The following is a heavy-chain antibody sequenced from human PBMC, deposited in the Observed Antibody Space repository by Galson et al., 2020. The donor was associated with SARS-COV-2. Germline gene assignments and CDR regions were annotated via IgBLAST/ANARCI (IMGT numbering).Heavy chain of an antibody. CDR2: INHSGST. Sequence: SETLSLTCAVYGGSFSGYYWSWIRQPPGKGLEWIGEINHSGSTNYNPSLKSRVTISVDTSKNQFSLKLSSVTAADTAVYYCARGSIGWARFDYYYCYGMDFWGQGTTVTVSS. V-gene: IGHV4-34*01. D-gene: IGHD6-19*01. CDR1: GGSFSGYY. J-gene: IGHJ6*02. CDR3: ARGSIGWARFDYYYCYGMDF.